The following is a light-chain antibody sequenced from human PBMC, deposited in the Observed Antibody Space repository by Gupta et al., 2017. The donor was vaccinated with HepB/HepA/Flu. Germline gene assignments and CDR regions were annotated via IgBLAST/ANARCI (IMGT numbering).Light chain of an antibody. CDR3: QQFDSSPLT. J-gene: IGKJ4*01. V-gene: IGKV1-9*01. CDR1: QGISSY. Sequence: DIQLNQSPSFLSASVGDRVTITCRASQGISSYLAWYQQKPGKAPKLLIYAASTLQSGVPARFSGRGSGTEFTRTISSLKPEDLATYYCQQFDSSPLTFGPGTKLE. CDR2: AAS.